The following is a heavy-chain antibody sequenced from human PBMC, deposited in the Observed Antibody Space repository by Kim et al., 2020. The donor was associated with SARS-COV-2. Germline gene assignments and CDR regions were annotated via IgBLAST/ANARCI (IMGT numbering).Heavy chain of an antibody. CDR3: ARMRYGDYFIDY. Sequence: YYNPSLKSRVTISVDTSKNQFSLKLSSVTAADTAVYYCARMRYGDYFIDYWGQGTLVTVSS. V-gene: IGHV4-31*02. D-gene: IGHD4-17*01. J-gene: IGHJ4*02.